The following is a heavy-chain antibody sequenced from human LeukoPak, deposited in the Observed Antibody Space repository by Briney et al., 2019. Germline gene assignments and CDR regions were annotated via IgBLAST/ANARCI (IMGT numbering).Heavy chain of an antibody. CDR2: INHSGST. CDR3: ARGRRVVVPAAITRLDY. CDR1: GGSFSGYY. D-gene: IGHD2-2*01. Sequence: PSETLSLTCAVYGGSFSGYYWSWIRQPPGKGLEWSGEINHSGSTNYNPSLKSRVTISVDTSKNQFSLKLSSVTAADTAVYYCARGRRVVVPAAITRLDYWGQGTLVTVSS. J-gene: IGHJ4*02. V-gene: IGHV4-34*01.